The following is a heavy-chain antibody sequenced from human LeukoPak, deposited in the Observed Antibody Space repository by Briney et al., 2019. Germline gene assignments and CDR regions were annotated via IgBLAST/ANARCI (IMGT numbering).Heavy chain of an antibody. CDR3: AKGYNRGLATIDY. CDR1: GFPFRRYG. CDR2: ISYDGSNK. D-gene: IGHD5-12*01. V-gene: IGHV3-30*18. Sequence: TGRSLRLSCGASGFPFRRYGLDSVRQAPGKGLDWVAVISYDGSNKYYADSVKGRFTISRDNSKKTLFLQMNSLRDEDTVVYYVAKGYNRGLATIDYWGQGTLVTVSS. J-gene: IGHJ4*02.